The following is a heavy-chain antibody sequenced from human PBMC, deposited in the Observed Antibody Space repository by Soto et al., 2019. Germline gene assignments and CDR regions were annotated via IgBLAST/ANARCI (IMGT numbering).Heavy chain of an antibody. CDR1: GFTFSSYD. CDR3: AREYGIGGATFDI. CDR2: ISYDGSNK. Sequence: QVQLVESGGGVVQPGRSLRLSCAASGFTFSSYDMHWVRQAPGKGLEWVAVISYDGSNKHYAASVKGRFTISRDNSKNTLYLEMNSLRAEDTAVYYCAREYGIGGATFDILGQGTMGTVSS. D-gene: IGHD2-15*01. J-gene: IGHJ3*02. V-gene: IGHV3-30-3*01.